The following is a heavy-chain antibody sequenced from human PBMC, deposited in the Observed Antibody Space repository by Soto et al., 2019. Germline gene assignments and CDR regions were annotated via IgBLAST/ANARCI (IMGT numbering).Heavy chain of an antibody. CDR1: VGTYSSYA. D-gene: IGHD6-6*01. V-gene: IGHV1-69*13. J-gene: IGHJ5*02. CDR2: IIPIFGTA. Sequence: ASVKVSCKACVGTYSSYAISWVRQAPGQGVEWMGGIIPIFGTANYAQKFQGRGTITADESTSTAYMELSSLRSEDTAVYYCARDRGSIAAYNWFDPWGQGXLVTVSS. CDR3: ARDRGSIAAYNWFDP.